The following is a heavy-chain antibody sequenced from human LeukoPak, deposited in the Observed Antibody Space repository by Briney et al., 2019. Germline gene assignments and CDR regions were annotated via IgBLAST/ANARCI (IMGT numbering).Heavy chain of an antibody. CDR3: VRATAGFDY. V-gene: IGHV3-33*01. Sequence: GRSLRLSCAASGFTFSSSAMHWVRQAPGKGLEWVAVIWYDGSNKYYADSVKGRFTISRENAKNSLYLQMNSLRAGDTAVYYCVRATAGFDYWGQGTLVTVSS. CDR2: IWYDGSNK. CDR1: GFTFSSSA. J-gene: IGHJ4*02.